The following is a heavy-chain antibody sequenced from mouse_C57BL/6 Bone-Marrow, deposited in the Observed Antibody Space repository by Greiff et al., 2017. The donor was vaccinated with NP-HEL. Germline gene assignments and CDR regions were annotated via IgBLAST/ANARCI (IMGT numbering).Heavy chain of an antibody. CDR1: GFTFSSYG. J-gene: IGHJ2*01. Sequence: EVMLVESGGDLVKPGGSLKLSCAASGFTFSSYGMSWVRQTPDKRLEWVATISSGGSYTYYPDSVKGRFTISRDNAKNTLYLQMSSLKSEDTAMYYCARKGKQLRLPLDYWGQGTTLTVSS. V-gene: IGHV5-6*02. D-gene: IGHD3-2*02. CDR3: ARKGKQLRLPLDY. CDR2: ISSGGSYT.